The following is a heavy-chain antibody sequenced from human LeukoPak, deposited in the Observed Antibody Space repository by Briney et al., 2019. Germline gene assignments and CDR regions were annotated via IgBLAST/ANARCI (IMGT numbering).Heavy chain of an antibody. CDR2: IKQDGSEK. Sequence: GGSLRLSCAAPGFTFSSYWMSWVRQAPGKGLEWVANIKQDGSEKYYVDSVKGRFTISRDNAKNSLYLQMNSLRAEDTAIYYCASPDWSEAYWGQ. J-gene: IGHJ4*02. V-gene: IGHV3-7*01. CDR3: ASPDWSEAY. CDR1: GFTFSSYW. D-gene: IGHD3-9*01.